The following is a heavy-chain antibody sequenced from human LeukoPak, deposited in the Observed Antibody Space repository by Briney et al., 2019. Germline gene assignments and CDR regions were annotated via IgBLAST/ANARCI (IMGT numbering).Heavy chain of an antibody. CDR3: AREYSASEH. Sequence: GASVKVSCKASGYNFVGYYLHWVRQAPGQGLEWMAWIDPYTGNTHYAQKFQGRITVTRDTSLSTTYMELNWLTSDDTALYYCAREYSASEHWGQGTLATVSS. CDR2: IDPYTGNT. CDR1: GYNFVGYY. J-gene: IGHJ1*01. V-gene: IGHV1-2*02. D-gene: IGHD5-12*01.